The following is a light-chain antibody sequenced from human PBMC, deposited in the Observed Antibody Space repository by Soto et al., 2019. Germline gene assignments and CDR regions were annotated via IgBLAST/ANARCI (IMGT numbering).Light chain of an antibody. CDR3: RLYGTSRA. Sequence: ETVLTQSPGTLSLSPGERATLSCRASQSLGSDYLAWYQQKPGQAPRLLIYGVSSRATDIPDRFSGSGSGTDFTLTISRLEQEDFAMYYCRLYGTSRAFGQGTKVQI. V-gene: IGKV3-20*01. CDR2: GVS. J-gene: IGKJ1*01. CDR1: QSLGSDY.